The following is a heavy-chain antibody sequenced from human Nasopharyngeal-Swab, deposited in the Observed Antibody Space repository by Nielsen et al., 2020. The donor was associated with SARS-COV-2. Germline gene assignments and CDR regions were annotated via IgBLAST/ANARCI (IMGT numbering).Heavy chain of an antibody. J-gene: IGHJ6*02. D-gene: IGHD6-6*01. CDR2: IYYSGST. CDR3: ARHSSSSLSPSFDYYYGMDV. Sequence: SETLSLTCTVSGGSISSYYWSWIRQPPGKGLEWIGYIYYSGSTNYNPSLKSRVTISVDTSKNQFSLKLSSVTAADTAVYYRARHSSSSLSPSFDYYYGMDVWGQGTTVTVSS. V-gene: IGHV4-59*08. CDR1: GGSISSYY.